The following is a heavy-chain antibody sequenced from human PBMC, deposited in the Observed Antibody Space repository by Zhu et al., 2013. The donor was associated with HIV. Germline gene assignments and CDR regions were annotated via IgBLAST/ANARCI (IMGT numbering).Heavy chain of an antibody. V-gene: IGHV1-69*06. CDR3: ARDLLRASVTAARPDWFDP. Sequence: QVQLVQSGAEVKKPGSSVKVSCKASGGTFSSYAISWVRQAPGQGLEWMGGIIPIFGTANYAQKFQGRVTITADKSTSTAYMELSSLRSEDTAVYYCARDLLRASVTAARPDWFDPWSQGTLVTVSS. J-gene: IGHJ5*02. D-gene: IGHD6-6*01. CDR2: IIPIFGTA. CDR1: GGTFSSYA.